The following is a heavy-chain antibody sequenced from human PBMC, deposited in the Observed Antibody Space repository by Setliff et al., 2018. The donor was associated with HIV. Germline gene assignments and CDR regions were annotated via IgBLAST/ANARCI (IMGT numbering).Heavy chain of an antibody. Sequence: GGSLRLSCTAFGFTFRTYAMTWVRQAPGKGLDWVSTISASGASTHYADSVKGRFTISRDNSKNMLYLQMDSLRAEDTAVYYCARGRNRNYVVYGMDVWGQGTTVTVSS. V-gene: IGHV3-23*01. CDR3: ARGRNRNYVVYGMDV. CDR2: ISASGAST. CDR1: GFTFRTYA. D-gene: IGHD1-7*01. J-gene: IGHJ6*02.